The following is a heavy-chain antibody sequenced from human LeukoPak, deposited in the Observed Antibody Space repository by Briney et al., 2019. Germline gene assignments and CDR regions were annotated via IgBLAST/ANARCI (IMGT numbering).Heavy chain of an antibody. V-gene: IGHV3-33*06. CDR2: IWYDGSNK. Sequence: GGSLRLSCAASGFTFSNYGMHWVRQAPGKGLEWVAVIWYDGSNKYYADSVKGRFTISRDNSKNTLYLQMNSLRAEDTAVYYCAKGPGYGLYYFDYWGQGTLVTVSS. D-gene: IGHD5-18*01. CDR3: AKGPGYGLYYFDY. CDR1: GFTFSNYG. J-gene: IGHJ4*02.